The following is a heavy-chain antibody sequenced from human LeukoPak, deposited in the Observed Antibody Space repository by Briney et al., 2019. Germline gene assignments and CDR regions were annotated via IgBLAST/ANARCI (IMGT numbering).Heavy chain of an antibody. CDR1: GYTFTSYG. Sequence: GASVKVSCKASGYTFTSYGISWVRQAPGQGLEWMGIINPSGGSTSYAQKFQGRVTMTRDMSTSTVYMELSSLRSEDTAVYYCARADYNAFDYWGQGTLATVSS. D-gene: IGHD4-11*01. J-gene: IGHJ4*02. V-gene: IGHV1-46*01. CDR2: INPSGGST. CDR3: ARADYNAFDY.